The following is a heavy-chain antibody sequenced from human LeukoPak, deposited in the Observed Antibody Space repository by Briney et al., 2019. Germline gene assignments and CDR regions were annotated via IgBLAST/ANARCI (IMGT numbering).Heavy chain of an antibody. Sequence: SETLSLTCTVSGGSISSYYWSWIRQPPGKGLEWIGYIYYSGSTNYNPSLKSRVTISVDTSKNQFSLKLSSVTAADTAVYYCARRRPFTIFGVDTEPLYYYYMDVWGKGTTVTVSS. V-gene: IGHV4-59*01. CDR1: GGSISSYY. CDR3: ARRRPFTIFGVDTEPLYYYYMDV. CDR2: IYYSGST. J-gene: IGHJ6*03. D-gene: IGHD3-3*01.